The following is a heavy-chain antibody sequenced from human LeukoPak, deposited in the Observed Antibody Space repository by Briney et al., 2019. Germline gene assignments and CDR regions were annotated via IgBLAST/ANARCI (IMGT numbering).Heavy chain of an antibody. CDR1: GFTFSSYA. V-gene: IGHV3-23*01. D-gene: IGHD2-2*01. CDR2: ISGSGGST. CDR3: AKDPTDIVVVPAAIPVNWFDP. J-gene: IGHJ5*02. Sequence: QPEGSLRLSCAASGFTFSSYAMSWVRQAPGKGLEWVSAISGSGGSTYYADSVKGRFTISRDNSKNTLYLQMNSLRAEDTAVYYCAKDPTDIVVVPAAIPVNWFDPWGQGTLVTVSS.